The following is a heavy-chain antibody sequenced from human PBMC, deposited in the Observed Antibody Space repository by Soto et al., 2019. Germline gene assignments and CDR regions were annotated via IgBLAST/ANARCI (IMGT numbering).Heavy chain of an antibody. J-gene: IGHJ4*02. Sequence: SETLSLTCTVSGGSISSGGYYWSWIRQHPGKGLEWIGYIYYSGSTYYNPSLKSRVTISVDTSKNQFSLKLSSVTAADTAVYYCASILWFGELSGYYFDYWGQGTLVTVSS. D-gene: IGHD3-10*01. CDR3: ASILWFGELSGYYFDY. CDR2: IYYSGST. V-gene: IGHV4-31*03. CDR1: GGSISSGGYY.